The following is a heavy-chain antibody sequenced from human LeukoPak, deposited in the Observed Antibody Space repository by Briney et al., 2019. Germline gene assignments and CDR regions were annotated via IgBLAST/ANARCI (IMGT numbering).Heavy chain of an antibody. CDR2: ISGSGGXT. J-gene: IGHJ3*02. CDR3: ASKXXXXXLAFDI. Sequence: PGGSLRLSCAASGFTFSSYAMSWVRQAPGKGLEWVSAISGSGGXTYYADSVKGRFTISRDNSKNTLYLQMNSLRAEDTAVYYCASKXXXXXLAFDIWGQGTMVTVSS. CDR1: GFTFSSYA. V-gene: IGHV3-23*01.